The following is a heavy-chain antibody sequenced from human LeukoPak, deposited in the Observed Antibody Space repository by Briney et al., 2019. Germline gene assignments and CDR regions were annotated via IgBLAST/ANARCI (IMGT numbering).Heavy chain of an antibody. D-gene: IGHD2-21*02. Sequence: GASVEVSCKASGGTFSSCAISWVRQAPGQGLEWMGGIIPIFGTANYAQKFQGRVTITADKSTSTAYMALSSLRSDDTAVYYCTRDSVAVTHDAFDIWGQGTMVTVSS. CDR1: GGTFSSCA. J-gene: IGHJ3*02. CDR3: TRDSVAVTHDAFDI. V-gene: IGHV1-69*06. CDR2: IIPIFGTA.